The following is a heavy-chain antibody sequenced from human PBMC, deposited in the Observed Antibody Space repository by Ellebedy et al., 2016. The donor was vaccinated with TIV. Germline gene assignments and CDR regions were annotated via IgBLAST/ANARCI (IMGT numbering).Heavy chain of an antibody. CDR2: IVGSGS. V-gene: IGHV3-23*01. CDR3: AKDRTSGDGYWVFDN. J-gene: IGHJ4*02. CDR1: GFTFSSYA. Sequence: GESLKISCAASGFTFSSYAMSWVRQAPGKGLGWVAGIVGSGSQNYADSVKGRFTISRDNSKRTVDLQMNGLRAEDTAIYFCAKDRTSGDGYWVFDNWGQGTLVSVSS. D-gene: IGHD5-18*01.